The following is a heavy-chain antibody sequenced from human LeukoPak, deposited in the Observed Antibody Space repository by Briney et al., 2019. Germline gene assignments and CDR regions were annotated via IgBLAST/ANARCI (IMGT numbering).Heavy chain of an antibody. V-gene: IGHV4-59*01. CDR2: IYYSGST. CDR1: GGSISSYY. J-gene: IGHJ4*02. Sequence: PSETLSLTCTVSGGSISSYYWSWIRQPPGKGLEWIGYIYYSGSTNYNPSLKSRITISVETSKNQFSLKLSSVTAADTAVYYCARIMNSRYFDYWGQGTLVTVSS. CDR3: ARIMNSRYFDY. D-gene: IGHD1-7*01.